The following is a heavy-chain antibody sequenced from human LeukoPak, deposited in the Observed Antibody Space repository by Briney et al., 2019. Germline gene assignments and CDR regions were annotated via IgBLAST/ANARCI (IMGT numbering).Heavy chain of an antibody. V-gene: IGHV1-2*02. CDR3: ARWTPSMKSGYDFEF. CDR1: GYTFSDYF. J-gene: IGHJ4*02. D-gene: IGHD5-12*01. CDR2: ISPSSGDT. Sequence: ASVKVSCKASGYTFSDYFIHWVRQAPGQGPEWVGWISPSSGDTEYAQKFRGRVTMTRDTSIKTAYMELTGLTSDDTAVYYRARWTPSMKSGYDFEFWGQGTLVTVSS.